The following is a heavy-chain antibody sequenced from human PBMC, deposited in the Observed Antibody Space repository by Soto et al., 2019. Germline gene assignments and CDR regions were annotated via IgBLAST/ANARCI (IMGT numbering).Heavy chain of an antibody. V-gene: IGHV3-11*01. CDR1: GFNFSDHY. J-gene: IGHJ5*02. CDR2: ISSSGTTT. Sequence: QVQLVESGAGLVKPGGSPRLSCVASGFNFSDHYMTWLRQAPGKGLEWVSSISSSGTTTEYADSVKGRFTISRDNAKDSVSLQMNSLRAEDTAVYYCAREGEYWFDPWGQGTLVTVSS. D-gene: IGHD3-16*01. CDR3: AREGEYWFDP.